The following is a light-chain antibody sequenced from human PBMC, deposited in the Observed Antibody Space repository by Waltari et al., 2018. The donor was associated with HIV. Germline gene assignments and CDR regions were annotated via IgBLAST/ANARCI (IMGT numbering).Light chain of an antibody. J-gene: IGKJ1*01. Sequence: DIVMTQSPDSLAVSLGERATINCKPSQTLLFSSNNRNYLAWYQQKPGQPPTLLFYWASTRESEDPDRFSATGSGTNFTLTISSLQAEDVAVYYCQQYYSVPWTFGQGTTVEIK. CDR2: WAS. CDR3: QQYYSVPWT. CDR1: QTLLFSSNNRNY. V-gene: IGKV4-1*01.